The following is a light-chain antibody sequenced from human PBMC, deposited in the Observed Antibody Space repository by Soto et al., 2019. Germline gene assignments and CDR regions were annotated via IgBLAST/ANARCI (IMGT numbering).Light chain of an antibody. Sequence: VIWMTQSPSLLSASTGDRVTISCRISQGISSYLAWYQQKPGKAPELLIYAASTLQSGVPSRFSGSGSGADFTLTISCMQSEDVATYYCQQYYSFPRTFGQGTKLEI. CDR3: QQYYSFPRT. V-gene: IGKV1D-8*01. CDR1: QGISSY. J-gene: IGKJ2*01. CDR2: AAS.